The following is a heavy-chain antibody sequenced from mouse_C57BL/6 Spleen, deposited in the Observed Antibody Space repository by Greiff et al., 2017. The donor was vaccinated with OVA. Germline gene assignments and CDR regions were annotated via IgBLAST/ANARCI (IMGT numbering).Heavy chain of an antibody. J-gene: IGHJ3*01. CDR2: IYPGSGNT. V-gene: IGHV1-76*01. CDR3: ARDYSNYVRFAY. D-gene: IGHD2-5*01. CDR1: GYTFTDYY. Sequence: QVQLQQSGAELVRPGASVKLSCKASGYTFTDYYINWVKQRPGQGLEWIARIYPGSGNTYYNEKFKGKATLTAEKSSSTAYMQLSSLTSEDSAVYFCARDYSNYVRFAYWGQGTLVTVSA.